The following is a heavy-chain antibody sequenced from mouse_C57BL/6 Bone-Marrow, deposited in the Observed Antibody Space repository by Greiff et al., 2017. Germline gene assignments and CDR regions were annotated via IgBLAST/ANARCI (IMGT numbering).Heavy chain of an antibody. CDR2: ISDGGSYT. CDR3: AREPLLCRPYYYAMDY. CDR1: GFTFSSYA. Sequence: EVQLVESGGGLVKPGGSLKLSCAASGFTFSSYAMSWVRQTPEKRLEWVATISDGGSYTYYPDNVKGRFTISRDNAKNNRYLQMSHLKSEDTAMYYCAREPLLCRPYYYAMDYWGQGTSVTVSS. V-gene: IGHV5-4*01. J-gene: IGHJ4*01. D-gene: IGHD6-2*01.